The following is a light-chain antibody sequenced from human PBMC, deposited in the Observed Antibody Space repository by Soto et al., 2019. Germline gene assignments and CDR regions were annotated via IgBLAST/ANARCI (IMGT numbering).Light chain of an antibody. J-gene: IGKJ2*01. Sequence: DIQMTQSPSSVSASVGDRVTISCRASQDIDRWLAWFQHEPGKAPKLLISTASSLQSRVPSRFSCSGSGTDFTLTIASLQFEDFANYYCLQRDTFQYKFGLGTKLES. CDR1: QDIDRW. CDR2: TAS. V-gene: IGKV1D-12*01. CDR3: LQRDTFQYK.